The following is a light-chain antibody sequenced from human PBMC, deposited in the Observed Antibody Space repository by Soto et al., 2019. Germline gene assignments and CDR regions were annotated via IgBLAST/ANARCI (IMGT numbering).Light chain of an antibody. CDR1: QYIDNH. CDR3: QTYDKAPWT. V-gene: IGKV1-27*01. Sequence: DIQMTQSPSSLSASVGGRVSITCRASQYIDNHLAWYQQKAGKSPQLLIFGAFTLQSGVPARFSGSGSGTDFTLTINNVQPEDVATYYCQTYDKAPWTFGQGTKV. CDR2: GAF. J-gene: IGKJ1*01.